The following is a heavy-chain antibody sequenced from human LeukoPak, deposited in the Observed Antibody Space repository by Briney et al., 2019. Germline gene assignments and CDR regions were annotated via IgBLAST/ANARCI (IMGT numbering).Heavy chain of an antibody. V-gene: IGHV1-18*01. D-gene: IGHD3-3*01. J-gene: IGHJ4*02. CDR2: IRAYNGNT. CDR1: GYTFTSYG. Sequence: ASVKVSCKASGYTFTSYGISWVRQAPGQGLEWMGWIRAYNGNTNYAQKLQGRVTMTTDTSTSTAYMELRSLRSDDTAVYYCARRSQRFLEWLPHFDYWGQGTLVTVSS. CDR3: ARRSQRFLEWLPHFDY.